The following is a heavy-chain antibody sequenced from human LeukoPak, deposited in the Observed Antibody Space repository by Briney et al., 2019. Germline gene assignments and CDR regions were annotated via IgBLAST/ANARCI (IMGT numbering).Heavy chain of an antibody. D-gene: IGHD2-21*02. CDR3: ARVGLAYCGGDCPYYFVD. J-gene: IGHJ4*02. CDR1: GGTFNSYA. CDR2: IIPVFGTA. V-gene: IGHV1-69*05. Sequence: ATVKVSCKASGGTFNSYANSWVRQAPGQGSEWMGGIIPVFGTANYAQKFQGRVTITTDESTSTAHMELSSLRSEGTAVYYCARVGLAYCGGDCPYYFVDWGQGTLGTVSA.